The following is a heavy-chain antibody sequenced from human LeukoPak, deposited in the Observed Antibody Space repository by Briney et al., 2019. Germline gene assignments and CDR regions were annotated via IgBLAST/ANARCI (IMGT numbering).Heavy chain of an antibody. CDR2: ISGSGGST. Sequence: GGSLRLSCAASGFTFSSYAMSWVRQAPGKGLEWVSAISGSGGSTYYADSVKGRFTISRHNSKNTLYLQMNSLRAEDTAVYYCGSTSDYYYGMDVWGQGTTVTVSS. CDR3: GSTSDYYYGMDV. D-gene: IGHD2-2*01. V-gene: IGHV3-23*01. CDR1: GFTFSSYA. J-gene: IGHJ6*02.